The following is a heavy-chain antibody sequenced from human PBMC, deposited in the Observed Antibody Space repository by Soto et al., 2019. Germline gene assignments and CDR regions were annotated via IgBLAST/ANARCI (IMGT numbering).Heavy chain of an antibody. Sequence: ASVKVSCKASGGTFSSYAISWVRQAPGQGLEWMGGIIPIFGTANYAQKFQGRVTITADESTSTAYMELSSLRSEDTAVYYCARDPFGSSGHGDYWGQGTLVTVSS. CDR1: GGTFSSYA. CDR3: ARDPFGSSGHGDY. D-gene: IGHD6-19*01. CDR2: IIPIFGTA. V-gene: IGHV1-69*13. J-gene: IGHJ4*02.